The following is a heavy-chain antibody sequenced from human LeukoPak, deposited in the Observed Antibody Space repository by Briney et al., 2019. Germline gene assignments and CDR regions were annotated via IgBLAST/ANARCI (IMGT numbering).Heavy chain of an antibody. J-gene: IGHJ4*02. CDR3: ARVPTQSLRFLEWLLLY. V-gene: IGHV3-30*03. D-gene: IGHD3-3*01. Sequence: GGSLRLSCAASGFTFSSYGMHWVRQAPGKGLEWVPVISYDGSNKYYADSVKGRFTISRDNSKNTLYLQMNSLRAEDTAVYYCARVPTQSLRFLEWLLLYWGQGTLVTVSS. CDR1: GFTFSSYG. CDR2: ISYDGSNK.